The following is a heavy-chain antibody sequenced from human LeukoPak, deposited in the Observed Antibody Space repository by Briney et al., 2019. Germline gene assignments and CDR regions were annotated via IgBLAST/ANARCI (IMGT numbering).Heavy chain of an antibody. D-gene: IGHD5-12*01. CDR3: ARDRLPRLYYGMDV. CDR2: ISYDGSNK. Sequence: GRSLRLSCAASGFTFSSYAMHWVRQAPGKGLEWVAVISYDGSNKYYADSVKGRFTISRDNSKNTLYLQRNSLRAEDTAVYYCARDRLPRLYYGMDVWGQGTTVTVSS. J-gene: IGHJ6*02. CDR1: GFTFSSYA. V-gene: IGHV3-30*04.